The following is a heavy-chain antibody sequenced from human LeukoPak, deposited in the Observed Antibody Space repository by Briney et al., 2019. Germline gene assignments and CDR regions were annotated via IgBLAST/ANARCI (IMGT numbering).Heavy chain of an antibody. CDR1: GFTFSEYS. J-gene: IGHJ4*02. V-gene: IGHV3-21*01. CDR2: ISTSSSHI. D-gene: IGHD3-10*01. Sequence: PGGSLRLSCAASGFTFSEYSMNWVRQAPGKGLEWVSFISTSSSHIYYGDSVKGRFTIYRDNARNSVSLQMNSLRAEDTAVYYCARQVSGYGSGSFYFDYWGQGMLVTVSS. CDR3: ARQVSGYGSGSFYFDY.